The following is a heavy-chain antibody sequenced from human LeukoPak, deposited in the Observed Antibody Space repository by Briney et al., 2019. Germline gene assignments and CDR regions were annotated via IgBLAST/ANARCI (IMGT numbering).Heavy chain of an antibody. CDR2: IFPIFGTS. CDR1: RGIFSSYV. D-gene: IGHD2-2*01. J-gene: IGHJ5*02. Sequence: ASVNVSCKASRGIFSSYVISWVRQAAGQGLEWMRRIFPIFGTSNYAQKFQGRVTITADKSTSTAYMELSSLRSEDTAVYYCAAYCSSTSCYVLFDPWGQGTLVTVSS. V-gene: IGHV1-69*06. CDR3: AAYCSSTSCYVLFDP.